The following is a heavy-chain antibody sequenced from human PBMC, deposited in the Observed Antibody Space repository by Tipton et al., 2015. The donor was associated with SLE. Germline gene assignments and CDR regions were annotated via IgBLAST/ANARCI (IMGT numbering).Heavy chain of an antibody. V-gene: IGHV4-34*01. CDR3: ARGGYCSGGSCYPEYFHH. D-gene: IGHD2-15*01. J-gene: IGHJ1*01. CDR2: SNHSGST. Sequence: TLSLTCAVYGGSFSGYYWSWIRQPPGKGLEWIGESNHSGSTYYNPSLKSRVTISVDTSKKQFSLKLSSVTAADTAVYYCARGGYCSGGSCYPEYFHHWGQGTLVTVSS. CDR1: GGSFSGYY.